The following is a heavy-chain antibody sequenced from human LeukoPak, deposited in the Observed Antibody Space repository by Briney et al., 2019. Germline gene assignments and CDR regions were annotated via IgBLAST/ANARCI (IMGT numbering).Heavy chain of an antibody. CDR2: IYYSGST. V-gene: IGHV4-59*01. J-gene: IGHJ6*03. Sequence: PSETLSLTCTASGGSISSYYWSWIRQPPGKGLEWIGCIYYSGSTNYNPSLKSRVTISVDTSKNQFSLKLSSVTAADTAVYYCARVGYCSSNSCYTGYYYMDVWGKGTTVTVSS. D-gene: IGHD2-2*02. CDR1: GGSISSYY. CDR3: ARVGYCSSNSCYTGYYYMDV.